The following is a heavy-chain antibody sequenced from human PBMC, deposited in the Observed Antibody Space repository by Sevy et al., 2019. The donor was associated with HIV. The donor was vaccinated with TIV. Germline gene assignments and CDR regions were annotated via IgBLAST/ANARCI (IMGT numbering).Heavy chain of an antibody. CDR1: AFTFSAYG. CDR3: ATMTHYFHAFDG. CDR2: VWHDGSNE. V-gene: IGHV3-30*02. D-gene: IGHD3-22*01. Sequence: GGSLRLSCVASAFTFSAYGRHWVRQAPGKGLEWVSFVWHDGSNEYYSESVKGRFTISRDNSKSTLYLQMNSLRVEDTAIYYCATMTHYFHAFDGWGQGTTVTVSS. J-gene: IGHJ6*02.